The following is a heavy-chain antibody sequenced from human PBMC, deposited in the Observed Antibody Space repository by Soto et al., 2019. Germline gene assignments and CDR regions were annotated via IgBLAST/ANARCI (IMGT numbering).Heavy chain of an antibody. D-gene: IGHD3-10*01. CDR1: GYTFSSYD. CDR2: INPNSGDT. J-gene: IGHJ6*03. CDR3: ARGLKFTTPLVRGVNPYYYYYMDV. Sequence: QVQLVQSGAEVKKPGASVKVSCKASGYTFSSYDINWVRQATGQGLEWMGWINPNSGDTNYPQKFQGRVTMTRNTSIATAYMELSSLRSEDTAVYYCARGLKFTTPLVRGVNPYYYYYMDVWGEGTTVTVSS. V-gene: IGHV1-8*01.